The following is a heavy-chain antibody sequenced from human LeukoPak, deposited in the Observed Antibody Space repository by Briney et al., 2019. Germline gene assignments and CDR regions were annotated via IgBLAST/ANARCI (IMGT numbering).Heavy chain of an antibody. CDR1: GFTFRNYW. J-gene: IGHJ6*02. Sequence: GGSLRLSCAASGFTFRNYWMHWVRQVPGKGPVWVSRINSDGSITTYADSVRGRFTISRDNDKNTLYLQMNSLRAEDTAVYYCAGYYSSGMDVWGQGTTVTVSS. D-gene: IGHD6-13*01. V-gene: IGHV3-74*01. CDR2: INSDGSIT. CDR3: AGYYSSGMDV.